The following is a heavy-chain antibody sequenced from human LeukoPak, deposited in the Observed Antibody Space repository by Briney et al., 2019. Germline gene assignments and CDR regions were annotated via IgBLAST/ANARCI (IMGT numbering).Heavy chain of an antibody. V-gene: IGHV4-39*07. J-gene: IGHJ3*02. D-gene: IGHD4-23*01. Sequence: SETLSLTCTVSGGSISSSSYYWGWIRQPPGKGLEWTGSIYYSGSTYYNPSLKSRVTISVDTSKNQFSLKLSSVTAADTAVYYWASPGRMTRVVPDAFDIWGKGTRVTVFS. CDR3: ASPGRMTRVVPDAFDI. CDR1: GGSISSSSYY. CDR2: IYYSGST.